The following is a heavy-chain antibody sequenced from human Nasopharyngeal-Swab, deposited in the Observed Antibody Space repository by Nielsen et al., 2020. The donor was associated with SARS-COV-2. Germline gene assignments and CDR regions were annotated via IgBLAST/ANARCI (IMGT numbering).Heavy chain of an antibody. CDR3: VRDGYFDWSFGY. CDR2: ISTTSDYI. CDR1: GFTFTDYV. J-gene: IGHJ4*02. D-gene: IGHD3-9*01. Sequence: ESLKIYCAASGFTFTDYVMNWVRQAPGKGLEWVSSISTTSDYIYYADSVKGRFTISRDNARKSLHLQMHSLRSEDKAVYYCVRDGYFDWSFGYWGQGTLVTVSS. V-gene: IGHV3-21*01.